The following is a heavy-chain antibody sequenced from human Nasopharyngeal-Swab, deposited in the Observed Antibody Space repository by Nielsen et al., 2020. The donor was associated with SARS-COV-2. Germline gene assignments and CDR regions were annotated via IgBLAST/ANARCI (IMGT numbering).Heavy chain of an antibody. CDR2: LTWNSGSI. V-gene: IGHV3-9*01. CDR3: ARRDTYGFFDL. CDR1: GFTFDDYA. Sequence: SLKISCAASGFTFDDYAFHWVRQAPGKGLEWVSGLTWNSGSIGYADSVKGRFTISRDNAKNSLYLQMNSLRAEDTAFYYCARRDTYGFFDLWGRGTLVGVSS. J-gene: IGHJ2*01.